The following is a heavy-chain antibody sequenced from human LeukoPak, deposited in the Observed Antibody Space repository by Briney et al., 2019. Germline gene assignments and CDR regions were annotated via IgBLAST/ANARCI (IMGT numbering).Heavy chain of an antibody. CDR1: GFTFSSHA. Sequence: PGGSLRLSCAASGFTFSSHAMSWVRHPPGKGLEWVSAISGIGGSTTYADSGKGRFTISRHIPKNTLYRQMNSLRAAHPPVYYCPKDLRSGSYRGSYYYHMDGWGKATTVTDCS. D-gene: IGHD1-26*01. CDR3: PKDLRSGSYRGSYYYHMDG. V-gene: IGHV3-23*01. CDR2: ISGIGGST. J-gene: IGHJ6*03.